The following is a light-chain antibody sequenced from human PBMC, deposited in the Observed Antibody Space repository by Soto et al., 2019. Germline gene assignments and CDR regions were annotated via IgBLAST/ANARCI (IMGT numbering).Light chain of an antibody. CDR3: QQANSFPLT. V-gene: IGKV1-12*01. CDR2: AAS. Sequence: DIQMTQSQSSVSASVGDRVTITCRASPGVSSWLAWYQQKPGKAPKLLIYAASSLQSGVPSRFSGSGSGTDFTLTISSLQPEDFATYYCQQANSFPLTCGGGTKVEIK. J-gene: IGKJ4*01. CDR1: PGVSSW.